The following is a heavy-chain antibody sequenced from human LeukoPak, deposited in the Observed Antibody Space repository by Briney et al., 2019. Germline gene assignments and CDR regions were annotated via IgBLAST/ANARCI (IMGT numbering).Heavy chain of an antibody. CDR1: GYTFTSYG. D-gene: IGHD2-2*01. J-gene: IGHJ4*02. Sequence: ASVKVSCKASGYTFTSYGISWVRQAPGQGLEWMGWISAYNGNTNYAQKLQGRVTMTTDTSTSTAYMELRSLRSDDTAVYYCARDLRAYCSNIGCYGGGFDYWGQGTLVTVSS. V-gene: IGHV1-18*01. CDR3: ARDLRAYCSNIGCYGGGFDY. CDR2: ISAYNGNT.